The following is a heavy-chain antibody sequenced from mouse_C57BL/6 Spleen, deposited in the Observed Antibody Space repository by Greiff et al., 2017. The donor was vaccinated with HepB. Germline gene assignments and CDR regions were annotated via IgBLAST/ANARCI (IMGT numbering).Heavy chain of an antibody. D-gene: IGHD2-3*01. V-gene: IGHV2-2*01. Sequence: QVQLQQSGPGLVQPSQSLSITCTVSGFSLTSYGVHWVRQSPGKGLEWLGVIWSGGSTDYNAAFISRLSISKDNSKSQVFFKMNSLQADDTAIYYCARNDHDGYYGGFAYWGQGTLVTVSA. CDR2: IWSGGST. J-gene: IGHJ3*01. CDR1: GFSLTSYG. CDR3: ARNDHDGYYGGFAY.